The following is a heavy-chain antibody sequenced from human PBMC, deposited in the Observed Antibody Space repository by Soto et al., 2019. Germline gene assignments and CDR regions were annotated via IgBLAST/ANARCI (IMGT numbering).Heavy chain of an antibody. V-gene: IGHV4-38-2*02. CDR2: IYPSVSS. CDR1: GFAISRGCY. D-gene: IGHD1-1*01. CDR3: AREKVGTTFFDN. J-gene: IGHJ4*02. Sequence: PSETLSLTCNVSGFAISRGCYWSWVRQSPGKGLEWIGSIYPSVSSYHNPSLETRLTLSIDTSKNQFTLKLASVTAADTALYYCAREKVGTTFFDNWGKGIQVTVSS.